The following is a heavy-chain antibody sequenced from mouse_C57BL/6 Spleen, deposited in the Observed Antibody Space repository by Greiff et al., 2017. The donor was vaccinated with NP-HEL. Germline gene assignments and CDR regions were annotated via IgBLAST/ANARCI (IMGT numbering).Heavy chain of an antibody. CDR2: IDPETGGT. V-gene: IGHV1-15*01. J-gene: IGHJ2*01. CDR3: TGITTVVATGFDY. D-gene: IGHD1-1*01. CDR1: GYTFTDYE. Sequence: QVQLQQSGAELVRPGASVTLSCKASGYTFTDYEMHWVKQTPVHGLEWIGAIDPETGGTAYNQKFKGKAILTADKSSSTAYMELRSLTSEDSAVYYCTGITTVVATGFDYWGQGTTLTVSS.